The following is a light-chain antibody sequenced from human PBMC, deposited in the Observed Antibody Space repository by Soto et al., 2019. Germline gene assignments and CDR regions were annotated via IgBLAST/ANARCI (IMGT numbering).Light chain of an antibody. Sequence: DIQMTQSPSTLSASVGDRVTITCRASQSISSWLAWYQQKPGKAPKLLIYKASSLESGIPSRFSGSGSGTEFTLSISSLQPDDFTTYYCQQYDSYPYTFGQGTKLEIK. CDR1: QSISSW. CDR2: KAS. J-gene: IGKJ2*01. CDR3: QQYDSYPYT. V-gene: IGKV1-5*03.